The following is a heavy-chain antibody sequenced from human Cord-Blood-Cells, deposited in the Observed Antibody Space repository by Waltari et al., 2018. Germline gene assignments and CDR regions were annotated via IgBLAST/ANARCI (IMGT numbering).Heavy chain of an antibody. V-gene: IGHV4-34*01. J-gene: IGHJ4*02. CDR1: GGSFSGYS. Sequence: QVQLQQWGAGLLKPSETLSLTCAVSGGSFSGYSWSWFRQPPGKGLEWIGEINHSGITNYNPSRKSRVTISVDTSKNQFSLKLSSVTAADTAVYYCARDIAAAGRDYWGQGTLVTVSS. CDR2: INHSGIT. D-gene: IGHD6-13*01. CDR3: ARDIAAAGRDY.